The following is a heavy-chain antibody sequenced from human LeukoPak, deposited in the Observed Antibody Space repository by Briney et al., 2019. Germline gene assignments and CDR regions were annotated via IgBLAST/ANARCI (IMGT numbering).Heavy chain of an antibody. CDR2: IKSQVDGGTT. CDR3: STGGHYFGS. J-gene: IGHJ4*02. Sequence: GGSLRLSCAASGFXLSNTWMSWVRQAPGKGLEWVGRIKSQVDGGTTDYPAPVKRRFTISRDDSKNTLYLQMNSLKTEDTALYYCSTGGHYFGSWGQGTLVTVSS. D-gene: IGHD1-26*01. CDR1: GFXLSNTW. V-gene: IGHV3-15*01.